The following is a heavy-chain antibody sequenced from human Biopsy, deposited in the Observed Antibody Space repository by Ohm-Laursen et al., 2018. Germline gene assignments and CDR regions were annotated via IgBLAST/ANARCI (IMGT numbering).Heavy chain of an antibody. D-gene: IGHD6-19*01. V-gene: IGHV4-61*01. Sequence: SETLSLTWTVSGDSVSSGSFYWTWIRQPPGQGLEYIGYIYDRGSTANYNPSLENRVTMSVNMPKNQFSLKLSSVTAADTAIYYCARGMRSSGWPYFDSWGQGTLVTVSS. J-gene: IGHJ4*02. CDR2: IYDRGSTA. CDR3: ARGMRSSGWPYFDS. CDR1: GDSVSSGSFY.